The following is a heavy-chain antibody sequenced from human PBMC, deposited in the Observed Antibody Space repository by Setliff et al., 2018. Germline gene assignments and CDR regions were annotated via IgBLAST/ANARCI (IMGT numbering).Heavy chain of an antibody. J-gene: IGHJ4*02. CDR2: IYYSGST. CDR1: GDSISSSHFY. V-gene: IGHV4-31*03. Sequence: PSETLSLTCNVSGDSISSSHFYWSWIRQHPGKGLEWIGYIYYSGSTYYNPSLKSRVTISVNTSKNQFSLKLSSVTAADTAVYYCARDKRQYNFWSGYYGSWGNYFDYWGQGTLVTVSS. CDR3: ARDKRQYNFWSGYYGSWGNYFDY. D-gene: IGHD3-3*01.